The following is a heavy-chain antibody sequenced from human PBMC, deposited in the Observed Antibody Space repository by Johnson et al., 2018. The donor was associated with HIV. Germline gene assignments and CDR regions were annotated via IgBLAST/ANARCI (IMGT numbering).Heavy chain of an antibody. CDR2: ISWNSGSI. J-gene: IGHJ3*02. CDR3: AKGIPKGYDSSRHAFDI. CDR1: GFTFDDYA. V-gene: IGHV3-9*01. D-gene: IGHD3-22*01. Sequence: VQLVESGGGLVQPGRSLRLSCAASGFTFDDYAMHWVRQAPGKGLEWVSGISWNSGSIGYADSVKGRFTISRDNAKNSLYLQMNSLRAEDTALYYCAKGIPKGYDSSRHAFDIWGQGTMVT.